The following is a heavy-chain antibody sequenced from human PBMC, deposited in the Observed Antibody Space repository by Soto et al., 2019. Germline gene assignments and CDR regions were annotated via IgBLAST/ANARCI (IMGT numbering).Heavy chain of an antibody. V-gene: IGHV4-31*03. J-gene: IGHJ6*03. D-gene: IGHD6-19*01. CDR2: IYYSGST. CDR3: ARSGIAVAANYYYMDV. CDR1: GGSISSGGYY. Sequence: SETLSLTCTVSGGSISSGGYYWSWIRQHPGKGLEWIGYIYYSGSTYYKPSLKNRVNISVDTSKKQFYLKLSSVTAADTVVYYCARSGIAVAANYYYMDVWGKGTTVTVSS.